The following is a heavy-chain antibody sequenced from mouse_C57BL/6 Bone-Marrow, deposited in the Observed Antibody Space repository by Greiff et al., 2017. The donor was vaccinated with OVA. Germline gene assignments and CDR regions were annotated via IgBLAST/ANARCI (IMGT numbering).Heavy chain of an antibody. CDR3: ARDGYGFAY. V-gene: IGHV1-81*01. CDR2: IYPRSGNT. CDR1: GYTFTSYG. Sequence: QVHVKQSGAELARPGASVKLSCKASGYTFTSYGISWVKQRTGQGLEWIGEIYPRSGNTYYNEKFKGKATLTADKSSSTAYMELRSLTAEDSAVYFCARDGYGFAYWGQGTLVTVSA. J-gene: IGHJ3*01. D-gene: IGHD2-2*01.